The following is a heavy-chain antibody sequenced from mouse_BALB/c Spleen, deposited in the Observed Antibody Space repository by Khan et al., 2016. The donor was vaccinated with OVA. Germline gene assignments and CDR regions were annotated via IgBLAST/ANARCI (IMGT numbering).Heavy chain of an antibody. J-gene: IGHJ4*01. V-gene: IGHV1S136*01. CDR2: INPYNDDT. D-gene: IGHD2-3*01. Sequence: EVELVESGPELVKPGASVKMSCKASGYTFTTYVIHWVKQKPGQGLEWFGYINPYNDDTKYNEKFKGKATLTSDKSSTTAYMEFSSLTSEDSAVYYCARGMGLLRGAMDYWGQGTSVTVSS. CDR1: GYTFTTYV. CDR3: ARGMGLLRGAMDY.